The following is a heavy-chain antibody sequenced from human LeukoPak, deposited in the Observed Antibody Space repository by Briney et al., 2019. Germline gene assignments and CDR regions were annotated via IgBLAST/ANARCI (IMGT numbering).Heavy chain of an antibody. CDR2: ISVGGATT. CDR1: DFSLPNSV. Sequence: GGSLRLSCSGSDFSLPNSVMSWVRQAPGKGLEGVSSISVGGATTYYADSVKGRFTISRDNSKNTLYLQLNSLRAEDTAVYYCARDSTMKAFDIWGRGTMVTVSS. D-gene: IGHD3-22*01. CDR3: ARDSTMKAFDI. V-gene: IGHV3-23*01. J-gene: IGHJ3*02.